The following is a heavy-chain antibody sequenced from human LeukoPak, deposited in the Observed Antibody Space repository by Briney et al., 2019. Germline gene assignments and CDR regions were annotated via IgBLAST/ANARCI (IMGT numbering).Heavy chain of an antibody. Sequence: GGSLRLSCAASGFTFSTYSMNWVRQAPGKGLEWVSSISSSSTYIYYADLVKGRFTISRDNAKNSLYLQMNSLRAEDTAVYYCAREVPGNYDSSGYTALYFDYWGQGALVAVSS. CDR2: ISSSSTYI. D-gene: IGHD3-22*01. CDR1: GFTFSTYS. V-gene: IGHV3-21*01. J-gene: IGHJ4*02. CDR3: AREVPGNYDSSGYTALYFDY.